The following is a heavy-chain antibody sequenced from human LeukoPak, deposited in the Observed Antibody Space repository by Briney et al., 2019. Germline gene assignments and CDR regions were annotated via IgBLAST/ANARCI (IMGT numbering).Heavy chain of an antibody. D-gene: IGHD3-10*01. J-gene: IGHJ5*02. V-gene: IGHV4-4*07. CDR3: ARDSGTTGEVNFDP. CDR1: GGSINSY. CDR2: ISGSGTI. Sequence: PSETLSLTCTVSGGSINSYWSWIRQPAGTGLKGIGRISGSGTITYNPALPSRLSISIDTSKNQSSLKLMTVTPADTAVFYWARDSGTTGEVNFDPWGQGTLVTVSS.